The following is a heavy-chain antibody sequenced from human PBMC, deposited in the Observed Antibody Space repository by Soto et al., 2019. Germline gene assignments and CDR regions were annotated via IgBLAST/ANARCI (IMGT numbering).Heavy chain of an antibody. J-gene: IGHJ5*02. CDR2: INHSGST. CDR1: GGSFSGYY. V-gene: IGHV4-34*01. D-gene: IGHD6-19*01. Sequence: SETLSLTCAVYGGSFSGYYWSWIRQPPGKGLERIGEINHSGSTNYNPSLKSRVTISVDTSKNQFSLKLSSVTAADTAVYYCAREPSSSGGDPWGQGTLVTVSS. CDR3: AREPSSSGGDP.